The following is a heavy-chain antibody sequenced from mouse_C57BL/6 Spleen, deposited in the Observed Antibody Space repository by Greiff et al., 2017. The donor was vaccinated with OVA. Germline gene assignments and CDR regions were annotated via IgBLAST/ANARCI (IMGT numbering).Heavy chain of an antibody. Sequence: VKLVESGPGLVAPSQSLSITCTVSGFSLTSYGVHWVRQPPGKGLEWLVVIWSDGSTTYNSALKSRLSIRKDNSTSQVFLKMNSLQTDDTAMYYCARHVYYDYGGPRDYWGQGTPVTLSS. J-gene: IGHJ4*01. CDR2: IWSDGST. CDR1: GFSLTSYG. V-gene: IGHV2-6-1*01. D-gene: IGHD2-4*01. CDR3: ARHVYYDYGGPRDY.